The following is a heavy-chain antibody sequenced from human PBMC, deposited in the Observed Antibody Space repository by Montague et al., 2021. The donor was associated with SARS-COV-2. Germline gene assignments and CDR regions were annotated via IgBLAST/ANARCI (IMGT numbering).Heavy chain of an antibody. CDR2: IYDTAST. D-gene: IGHD6-19*01. V-gene: IGHV4-4*02. CDR3: MRVGGYVNRPPV. J-gene: IGHJ4*02. Sequence: SETLSLTCAVSGASIVSTDCWSWVRQPPGKGLEWFGEIYDTASTNYNPSLKSRVTMSVDKFNNQVSLQLKYLTAADTAVYFCMRVGGYVNRPPVWGQGALVIVSS. CDR1: GASIVSTDC.